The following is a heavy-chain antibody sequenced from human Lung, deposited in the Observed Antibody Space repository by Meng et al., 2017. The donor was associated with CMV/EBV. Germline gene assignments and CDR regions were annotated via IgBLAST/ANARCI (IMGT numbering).Heavy chain of an antibody. J-gene: IGHJ4*02. CDR3: ARMRGSGSEDY. V-gene: IGHV4-31*03. D-gene: IGHD3-10*01. CDR1: GGPIQTPNYY. Sequence: CTVSGGPIQTPNYYWSWNRHQPGKGLEWLGYSYYTGAYYNPSLASRIFISLDSSSNRYSLTLRAVTAADTALYFCARMRGSGSEDYWGPGTLVTVSS. CDR2: SYYTGA.